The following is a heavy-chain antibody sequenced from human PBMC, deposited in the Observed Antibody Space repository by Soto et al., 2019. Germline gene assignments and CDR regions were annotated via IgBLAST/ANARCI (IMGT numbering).Heavy chain of an antibody. V-gene: IGHV3-23*01. CDR3: ARRTSGWYLDY. CDR1: GFTFNSYA. CDR2: ISGSGGST. D-gene: IGHD6-19*01. J-gene: IGHJ4*02. Sequence: EVQLLESGGGLVQPGGSLRLSFAAYGFTFNSYAMSWVRQAPGKGLEWVSVISGSGGSTYYADSVKGRFTISRDNSKNTLYLQMNSLRAEDTAVYYCARRTSGWYLDYWGQGTLVTVSS.